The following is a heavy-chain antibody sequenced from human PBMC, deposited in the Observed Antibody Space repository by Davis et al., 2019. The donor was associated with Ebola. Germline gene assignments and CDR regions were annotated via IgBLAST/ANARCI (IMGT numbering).Heavy chain of an antibody. CDR1: GFTFSSYA. CDR2: ISGSGGST. D-gene: IGHD3-9*01. CDR3: AKQLRYFDWQYDY. J-gene: IGHJ4*02. V-gene: IGHV3-23*01. Sequence: GESLKISCAASGFTFSSYAMSWVRQAPGKGLEWVPAISGSGGSTYYADSVKGRFTISRDNSKNTLYLQMNSLRAEDTAVYYCAKQLRYFDWQYDYWGQGTLVTVSS.